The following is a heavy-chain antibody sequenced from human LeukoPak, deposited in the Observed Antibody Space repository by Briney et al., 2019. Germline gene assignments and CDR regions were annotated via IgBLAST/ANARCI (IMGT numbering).Heavy chain of an antibody. CDR2: ISSSSSYI. Sequence: PGGSLRLPCAASGFTFSSYSMNWVRQAPGKGLEWVSSISSSSSYIYYADSVKGRFTISRDNAKNSLYLQMNSLRAEDTAVYYCARATEGTYYYDSSGREYFQHWGQGTLVTVSS. CDR3: ARATEGTYYYDSSGREYFQH. CDR1: GFTFSSYS. D-gene: IGHD3-22*01. J-gene: IGHJ1*01. V-gene: IGHV3-21*01.